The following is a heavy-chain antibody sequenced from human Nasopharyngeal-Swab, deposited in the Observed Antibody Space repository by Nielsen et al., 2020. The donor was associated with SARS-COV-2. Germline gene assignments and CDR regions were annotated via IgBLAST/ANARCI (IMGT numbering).Heavy chain of an antibody. CDR1: GYTFTSYA. V-gene: IGHV1-3*01. Sequence: ASVKVSCKASGYTFTSYAMHWVRQAPGQRLEWMGWINAGNGNTKYSQKFQGRVTITRDTSASTAYMELSSLRSEDTAVYYCAREGRGYSSGWYGGYWGQGTLVTVSS. CDR2: INAGNGNT. J-gene: IGHJ4*02. CDR3: AREGRGYSSGWYGGY. D-gene: IGHD6-19*01.